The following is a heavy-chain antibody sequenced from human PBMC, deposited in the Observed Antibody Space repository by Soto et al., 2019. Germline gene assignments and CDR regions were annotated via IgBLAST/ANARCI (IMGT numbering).Heavy chain of an antibody. D-gene: IGHD7-27*01. CDR1: GGSISSYY. CDR3: ARVTWERNYYYYYGMDV. CDR2: IYYSGST. J-gene: IGHJ6*02. Sequence: SETLSLTCTVSGGSISSYYWSWIRQPPGKGLEWIGYIYYSGSTNYNPSLKSRVTISVDTSKNQFSLKLSSVTAADTAVYYCARVTWERNYYYYYGMDVWGQGTTVTVSS. V-gene: IGHV4-59*01.